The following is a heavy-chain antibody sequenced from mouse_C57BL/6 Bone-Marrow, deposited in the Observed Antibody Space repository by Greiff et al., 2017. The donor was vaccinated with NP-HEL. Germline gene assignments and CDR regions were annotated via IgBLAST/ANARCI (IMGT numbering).Heavy chain of an antibody. V-gene: IGHV1-80*01. D-gene: IGHD1-1*01. J-gene: IGHJ4*01. Sequence: VQLQQSGAELVKPGASVKISCKASGYAFSSYWMNWVKQRPGKGLEWIGQIYPGDGDTNYNGKFKGKATLTADKSSSTAYMQLSSLTSEDSAVYFCARSITTVGYAMDYWGQGTSVTVSS. CDR2: IYPGDGDT. CDR1: GYAFSSYW. CDR3: ARSITTVGYAMDY.